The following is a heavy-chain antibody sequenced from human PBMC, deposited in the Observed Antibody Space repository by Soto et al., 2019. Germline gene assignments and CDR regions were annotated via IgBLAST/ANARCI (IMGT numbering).Heavy chain of an antibody. V-gene: IGHV1-18*01. CDR2: ISAYNGNT. CDR3: ARYSDSSPTWFDP. CDR1: GGTFSSYA. Sequence: ASVKVSCKASGGTFSSYAISWVRQAPGQGLEWMGWISAYNGNTNYAQKLQGRVTMTTDTSTSTAYMELRSLRSDDTAVYYCARYSDSSPTWFDPRGQRNPLPVSS. J-gene: IGHJ5*02. D-gene: IGHD1-26*01.